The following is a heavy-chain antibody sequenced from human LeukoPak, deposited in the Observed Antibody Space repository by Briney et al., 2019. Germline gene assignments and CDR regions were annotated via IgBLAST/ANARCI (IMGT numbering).Heavy chain of an antibody. V-gene: IGHV3-30-3*01. CDR3: AKDYYDNRGY. CDR1: GFTFSSYA. D-gene: IGHD3-22*01. CDR2: ISYDGSNK. J-gene: IGHJ4*02. Sequence: PGGSLRLSCAASGFTFSSYAMHWVRQAPGKGLEWVAVISYDGSNKYYADSVKGRFTISRDNSKNTLYLQMNSLRAEDTAVYYCAKDYYDNRGYWGQGTLVTVSS.